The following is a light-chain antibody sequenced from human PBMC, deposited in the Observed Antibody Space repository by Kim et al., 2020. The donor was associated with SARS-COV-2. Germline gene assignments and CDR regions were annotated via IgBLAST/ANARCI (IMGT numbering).Light chain of an antibody. J-gene: IGLJ2*01. CDR1: SSDVGSYNL. CDR2: EGS. CDR3: CSYAGSSTLV. V-gene: IGLV2-23*01. Sequence: GQSITISCTGTSSDVGSYNLVSWYQQHPGKAPKLMIYEGSKRPSGFSNRFSGSKSGNTASLTISGLQAEDEADYYCCSYAGSSTLVFGGGTQLTVL.